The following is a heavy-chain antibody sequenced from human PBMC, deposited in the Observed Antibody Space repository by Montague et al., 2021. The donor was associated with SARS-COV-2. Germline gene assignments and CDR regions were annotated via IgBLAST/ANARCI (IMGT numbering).Heavy chain of an antibody. Sequence: SETLSLTCTVSGGSISSYYWSWVRQPPGKGLEYIGEIYHSGSTNXNPSLKSRVTISIDKSKNQFSLRMRSVTAADTAVYYCARVASAGAGVDYWGQGTLVTVSS. CDR2: IYHSGST. J-gene: IGHJ4*02. CDR1: GGSISSYY. V-gene: IGHV4-4*02. D-gene: IGHD6-13*01. CDR3: ARVASAGAGVDY.